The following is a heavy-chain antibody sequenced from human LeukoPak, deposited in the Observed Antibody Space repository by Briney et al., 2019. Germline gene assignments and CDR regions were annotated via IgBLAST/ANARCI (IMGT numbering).Heavy chain of an antibody. CDR3: AGPRYGSGSYYNADFFDY. J-gene: IGHJ4*02. CDR2: IIPIFGTA. D-gene: IGHD3-10*01. CDR1: GGTFSSYA. V-gene: IGHV1-69*05. Sequence: GASVKVSCKASGGTFSSYAISWVRQAPGQGLEWMGRIIPIFGTANYAQKFQGRVTITTDESTSTAYMELSSLRSEDTAVYYCAGPRYGSGSYYNADFFDYWGQGTLVTVSS.